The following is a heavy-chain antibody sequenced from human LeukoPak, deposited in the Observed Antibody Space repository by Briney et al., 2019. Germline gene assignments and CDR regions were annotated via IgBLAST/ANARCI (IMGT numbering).Heavy chain of an antibody. J-gene: IGHJ6*02. Sequence: ASVKVSCKASGYTFTGYDINWVRQATGQGLEWMGWMNPNSGNTGYAQKFQGRVTMTRNTSISTAYMELSSLRSEDTAVYYCATRGPNITGTFSFLYYYYYGMTSGAKGPRSPSP. CDR3: ATRGPNITGTFSFLYYYYYGMTS. D-gene: IGHD1-7*01. CDR2: MNPNSGNT. CDR1: GYTFTGYD. V-gene: IGHV1-8*01.